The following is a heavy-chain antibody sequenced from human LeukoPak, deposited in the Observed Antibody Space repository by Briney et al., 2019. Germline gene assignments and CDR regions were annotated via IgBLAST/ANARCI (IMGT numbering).Heavy chain of an antibody. CDR3: AKDGALSAAAYYFDY. CDR1: GFTFSGFS. D-gene: IGHD6-13*01. V-gene: IGHV3-30*18. Sequence: GGSLRLSCAASGFTFSGFSLNSVRQAPGKGLEWVAVVADDGRDKNHADSVKGRFTISRDNSKNMLLLQMNSLRPEDTAVYYCAKDGALSAAAYYFDYWGQGTLVTVSS. J-gene: IGHJ4*02. CDR2: VADDGRDK.